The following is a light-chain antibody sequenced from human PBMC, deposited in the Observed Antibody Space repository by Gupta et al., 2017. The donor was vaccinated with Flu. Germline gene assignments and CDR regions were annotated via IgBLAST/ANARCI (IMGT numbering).Light chain of an antibody. V-gene: IGLV4-69*01. J-gene: IGLJ3*02. Sequence: QLAVTQSPSPSASLGASVSLTCPLSSGHSKYAIAWHQQQPDKGPRFLMMVDPDGSHTKGDGIPDRFSGSSSGAERYLTISSLQSDDEADYYCQTWDTAIRVFGGGTKLTVL. CDR2: VDPDGSH. CDR1: SGHSKYA. CDR3: QTWDTAIRV.